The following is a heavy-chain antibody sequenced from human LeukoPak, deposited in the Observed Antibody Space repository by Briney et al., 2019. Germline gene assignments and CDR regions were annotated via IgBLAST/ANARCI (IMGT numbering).Heavy chain of an antibody. CDR2: ISYDGSNK. CDR3: ARGFLGYCRGGSCPVYFQH. D-gene: IGHD2-15*01. CDR1: GFTFSSYA. V-gene: IGHV3-30-3*01. J-gene: IGHJ1*01. Sequence: GGSLRLSCAASGFTFSSYAMHRVRQAPGKGLEWVAVISYDGSNKYYADSVKGRFTISRDNSKNTLYLQMNSLRAEDTAVYYCARGFLGYCRGGSCPVYFQHWGQGTLVTVSS.